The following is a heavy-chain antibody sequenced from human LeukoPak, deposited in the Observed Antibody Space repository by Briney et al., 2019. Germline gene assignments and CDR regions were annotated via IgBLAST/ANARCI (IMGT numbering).Heavy chain of an antibody. Sequence: GGSLRLSCAASGFTFSDSWMSWVRQAPGKGLEWVANMNQDGSAKDYVDSVKGRFTISRDNAKNSLYLQMNSLRAEDTAVYYCAREYCSSTSCLDYYYYMDVWGKGTTVTVSS. CDR2: MNQDGSAK. D-gene: IGHD2-2*01. CDR1: GFTFSDSW. J-gene: IGHJ6*03. CDR3: AREYCSSTSCLDYYYYMDV. V-gene: IGHV3-7*01.